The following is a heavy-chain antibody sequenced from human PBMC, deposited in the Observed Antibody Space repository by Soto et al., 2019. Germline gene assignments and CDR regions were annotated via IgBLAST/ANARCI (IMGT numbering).Heavy chain of an antibody. J-gene: IGHJ4*02. Sequence: QVQLVESGGGLVQTSGSLRIACVASGFTFSDYYMRWVRQAPGKGLAWVSYISSSGNTNYYAESVKGRFTISRDNAKNSVYLQMNSLRAEDTALYFCAKMSSENYYDPVFAWGQGTLVTVSS. CDR1: GFTFSDYY. CDR2: ISSSGNTN. D-gene: IGHD3-22*01. V-gene: IGHV3-11*01. CDR3: AKMSSENYYDPVFA.